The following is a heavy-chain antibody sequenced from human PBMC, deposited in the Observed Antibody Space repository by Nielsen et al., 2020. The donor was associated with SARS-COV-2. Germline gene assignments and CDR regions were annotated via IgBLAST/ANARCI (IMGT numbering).Heavy chain of an antibody. J-gene: IGHJ4*02. CDR2: IHYSGST. Sequence: SETLSLTCIVSGGSISSSSYYWGWIRQAPGKGLDWIGAIHYSGSTYYNPSLESRVTISVDTSKNQFSLRLNSVTAADTAVYYCARIAPPKGLGFDYWGQGTQVTVSS. D-gene: IGHD3-16*01. CDR3: ARIAPPKGLGFDY. V-gene: IGHV4-39*01. CDR1: GGSISSSSYY.